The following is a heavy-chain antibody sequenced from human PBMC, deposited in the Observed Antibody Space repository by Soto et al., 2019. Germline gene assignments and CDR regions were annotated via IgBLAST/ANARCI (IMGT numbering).Heavy chain of an antibody. CDR3: ARDRGNMVAIFHHYYGMDV. CDR2: INPDSGDT. D-gene: IGHD3-3*02. J-gene: IGHJ6*02. CDR1: GYTFTGQY. Sequence: RASVKVSCKASGYTFTGQYMRWVRQAPGQGLEWMGWINPDSGDTKYAQKFQGRVTMTRDTSISTVYMELSRLKSDDTAVYYCARDRGNMVAIFHHYYGMDVWGQGTTVTVSS. V-gene: IGHV1-2*02.